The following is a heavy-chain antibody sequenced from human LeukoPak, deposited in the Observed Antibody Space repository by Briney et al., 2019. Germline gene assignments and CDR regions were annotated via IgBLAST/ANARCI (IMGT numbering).Heavy chain of an antibody. V-gene: IGHV4-34*01. CDR1: GGSFNGYY. Sequence: SETLSLTRAVDGGSFNGYYWSWIRQPPGKGLEWIGEINHSGSTNYNPSLKSRVTISVDMSNNQFSLKLSSVTAADTAVYYCVRGNYCSGGSCYHYYYYYMDVWGKGTTVTVSS. D-gene: IGHD2-15*01. J-gene: IGHJ6*03. CDR2: INHSGST. CDR3: VRGNYCSGGSCYHYYYYYMDV.